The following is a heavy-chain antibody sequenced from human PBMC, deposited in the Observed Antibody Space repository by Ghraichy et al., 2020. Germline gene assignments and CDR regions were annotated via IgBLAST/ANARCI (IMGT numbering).Heavy chain of an antibody. V-gene: IGHV3-9*01. CDR3: AKDFSSGFGELLYYFDY. D-gene: IGHD3-10*01. CDR2: ISWNSGSI. J-gene: IGHJ4*02. Sequence: LSLTCAASGFTFDDNAMHWVRQAPGKGLEWVSGISWNSGSIGYADSVKGRFTISRDNAKNSLYLQMNSLRAEDTALYYCAKDFSSGFGELLYYFDYWGQGTLVTVSS. CDR1: GFTFDDNA.